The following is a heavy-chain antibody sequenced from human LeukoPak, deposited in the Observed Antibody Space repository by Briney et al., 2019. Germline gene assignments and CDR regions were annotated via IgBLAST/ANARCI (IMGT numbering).Heavy chain of an antibody. V-gene: IGHV4-59*08. Sequence: PSETLSLTCTVSGGSISPYYWSWIPQPPGKRLEWTGYIYYSGSTNYNPSLKCRVTISIDTSKNQFSLKLSSVTAADTAVYYCARRVQDTFDIWGRGTMVTLSS. CDR2: IYYSGST. CDR1: GGSISPYY. J-gene: IGHJ3*02. D-gene: IGHD4/OR15-4a*01. CDR3: ARRVQDTFDI.